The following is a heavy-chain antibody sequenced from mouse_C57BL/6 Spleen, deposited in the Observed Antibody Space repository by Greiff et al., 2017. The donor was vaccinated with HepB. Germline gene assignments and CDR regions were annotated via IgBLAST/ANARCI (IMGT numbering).Heavy chain of an antibody. CDR1: GFSLTSYG. V-gene: IGHV2-5*01. D-gene: IGHD1-1*01. CDR2: IWRGGST. Sequence: VKLQQSGPGLVQPSQSLSITCTVSGFSLTSYGVHWVRQSPGKGLEWLGVIWRGGSTDYNAAFMSRLSITKDNSKSQVFFKMNSLQADDTAIYYCAKKMGYGSNYAMDYWGQGTSVTVSS. J-gene: IGHJ4*01. CDR3: AKKMGYGSNYAMDY.